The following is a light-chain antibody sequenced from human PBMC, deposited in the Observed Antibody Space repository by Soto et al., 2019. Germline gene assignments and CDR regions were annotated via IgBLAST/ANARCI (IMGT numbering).Light chain of an antibody. CDR3: QQYNKWPPWT. CDR2: DAS. Sequence: EIMMTQSPATLSVSPGERATLSCRASQSVSSNLAWYQQKPGQAPRLLIYDASTRATGIPARFSGSGSGTEFTLTISSLQSEDFAVYYCQQYNKWPPWTFGQGTKVEIK. CDR1: QSVSSN. J-gene: IGKJ1*01. V-gene: IGKV3-15*01.